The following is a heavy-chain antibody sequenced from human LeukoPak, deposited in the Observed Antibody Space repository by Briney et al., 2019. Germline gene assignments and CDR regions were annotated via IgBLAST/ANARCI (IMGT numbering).Heavy chain of an antibody. Sequence: ASVKVSCKASGYTFTSYGVSWVRQAPGQGLEWMGWISAYNGNTNYAQKLQGRVTMTTDPSTSTAYMELRSLRSDDTAVYYCAREGGGIHYYGMDVWGQGTTVTVSS. CDR1: GYTFTSYG. D-gene: IGHD6-13*01. CDR3: AREGGGIHYYGMDV. CDR2: ISAYNGNT. J-gene: IGHJ6*02. V-gene: IGHV1-18*01.